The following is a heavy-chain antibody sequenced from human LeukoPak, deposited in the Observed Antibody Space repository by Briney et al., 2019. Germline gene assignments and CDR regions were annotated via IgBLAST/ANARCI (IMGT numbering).Heavy chain of an antibody. CDR3: ASRRTPYSSFDP. V-gene: IGHV4-59*08. J-gene: IGHJ5*02. Sequence: PSETLSLTCTVSGGSISSYYWTWTRQPPGKGLEWIGYIYYSGSTNCNPSLKSRVTISVDTSKNQFSLKLSSVTAADRAVYYCASRRTPYSSFDPWGQGTLVTVSS. D-gene: IGHD4-11*01. CDR1: GGSISSYY. CDR2: IYYSGST.